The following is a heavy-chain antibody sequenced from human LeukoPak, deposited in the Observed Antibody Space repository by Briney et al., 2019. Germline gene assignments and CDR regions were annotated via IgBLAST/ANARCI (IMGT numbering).Heavy chain of an antibody. CDR3: AKDVGENQYYVFLGYFDY. CDR2: INPSGGST. J-gene: IGHJ4*02. D-gene: IGHD3-10*02. Sequence: GASVKVSCKASGYTFTSYYMHWVRQAPGQGLEWMGIINPSGGSTSYAQKFQGRVTMTRDTSTSTVYMELSSLRSEDTAVYYCAKDVGENQYYVFLGYFDYWGQGTLVTVSS. CDR1: GYTFTSYY. V-gene: IGHV1-46*01.